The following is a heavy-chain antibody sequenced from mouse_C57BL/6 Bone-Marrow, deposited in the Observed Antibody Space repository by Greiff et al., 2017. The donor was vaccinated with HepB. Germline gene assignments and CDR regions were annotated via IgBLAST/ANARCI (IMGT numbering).Heavy chain of an antibody. CDR3: ARVGTGDFDY. CDR2: IYPRSGNT. V-gene: IGHV1-81*01. Sequence: QVQLQQSGAELARPGASVKLSCKASGYTFTSYGISWVKQRTGQGLEWIGEIYPRSGNTYYNDKFKGKATMTADKSSSTAYMAIRSLTSEDSAVYFCARVGTGDFDYWGQGTTLTVSS. J-gene: IGHJ2*01. CDR1: GYTFTSYG. D-gene: IGHD4-1*01.